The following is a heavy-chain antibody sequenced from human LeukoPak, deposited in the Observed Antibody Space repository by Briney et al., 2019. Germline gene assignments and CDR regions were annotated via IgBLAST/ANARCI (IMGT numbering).Heavy chain of an antibody. Sequence: GGSLRLSCAASGFTFSSYAMSWVRQAPGKGLEWVSAISGSGGSTYYADSVKGRFTISRDNSKNTLYLQMNSLRAEDPAAYYCAKSGYDSSGYYPFDYWGQGTLVTVSS. CDR2: ISGSGGST. CDR3: AKSGYDSSGYYPFDY. J-gene: IGHJ4*02. CDR1: GFTFSSYA. V-gene: IGHV3-23*01. D-gene: IGHD3-22*01.